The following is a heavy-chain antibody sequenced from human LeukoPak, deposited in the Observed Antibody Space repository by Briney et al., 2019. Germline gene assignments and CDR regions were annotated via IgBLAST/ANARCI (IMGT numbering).Heavy chain of an antibody. Sequence: SETLSLTCTVSGGSISSSSYYWGRIRQPPGKGLEWIGSIYYSGSTYYNPSLKSRVTISVDTSKNQFSLTLISVTAADTAVYYCARGGATNIRGYYYYMDVWGNGTTVTVSS. CDR3: ARGGATNIRGYYYYMDV. V-gene: IGHV4-39*07. D-gene: IGHD1-26*01. CDR2: IYYSGST. J-gene: IGHJ6*03. CDR1: GGSISSSSYY.